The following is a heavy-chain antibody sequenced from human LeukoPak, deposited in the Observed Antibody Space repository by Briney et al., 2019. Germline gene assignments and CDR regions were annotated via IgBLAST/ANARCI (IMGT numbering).Heavy chain of an antibody. V-gene: IGHV4-34*01. CDR1: GGSFSGYY. J-gene: IGHJ6*04. CDR3: ARGPRITMVRGAIRVPLDV. CDR2: INHSGST. Sequence: SETLSLTWAVYGGSFSGYYWSWIRQPPGKGLEWIGEINHSGSTNYNPSLKSRVTISVDTSKNQFSLKLSSVTAADTAVYYCARGPRITMVRGAIRVPLDVWGKGTTVTVSS. D-gene: IGHD3-10*01.